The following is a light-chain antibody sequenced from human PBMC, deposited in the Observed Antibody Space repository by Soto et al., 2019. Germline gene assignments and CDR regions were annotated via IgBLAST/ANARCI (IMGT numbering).Light chain of an antibody. V-gene: IGKV1-6*01. Sequence: AIQMTQSPSSLSASVGDRVTITCRASQDISYDLGWYQHQPGKAPKLLIYAASRCQSGVPAMFSGSGSGTVFTLISSSVPPDYIATYYGQQDNKSPRTFGQGTRVEIK. CDR1: QDISYD. CDR3: QQDNKSPRT. CDR2: AAS. J-gene: IGKJ1*01.